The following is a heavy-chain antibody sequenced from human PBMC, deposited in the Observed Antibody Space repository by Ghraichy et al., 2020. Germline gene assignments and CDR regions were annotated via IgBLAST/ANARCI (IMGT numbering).Heavy chain of an antibody. CDR2: IRHDGGKK. Sequence: GGSLRLSCVASGFTFSAYYMTWVRQAPGKGLEWVANIRHDGGKKFYVDSVKGRFTISRDNAKNSLYLQMNSLRDEDTAVYYCAREYIVDTGGFDYWGQGTLVTVST. CDR1: GFTFSAYY. V-gene: IGHV3-7*03. D-gene: IGHD1-26*01. J-gene: IGHJ4*02. CDR3: AREYIVDTGGFDY.